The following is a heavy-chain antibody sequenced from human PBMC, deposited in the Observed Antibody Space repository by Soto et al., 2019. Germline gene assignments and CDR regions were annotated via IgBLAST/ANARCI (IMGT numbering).Heavy chain of an antibody. CDR1: GGTFSSYA. CDR2: IIPIFGTA. CDR3: ARDSAAPYSRNANNCFDL. Sequence: SVKVSCKASGGTFSSYAISWVRQAPGQGLEWMGGIIPIFGTANYAQKFQGRVTITEDESTSTAYMEMSSLRSEDTAVYYCARDSAAPYSRNANNCFDLWGQGTMVTVSS. D-gene: IGHD6-13*01. V-gene: IGHV1-69*13. J-gene: IGHJ5*02.